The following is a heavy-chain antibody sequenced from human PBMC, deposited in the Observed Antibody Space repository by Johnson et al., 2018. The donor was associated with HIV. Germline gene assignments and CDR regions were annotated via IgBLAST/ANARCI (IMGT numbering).Heavy chain of an antibody. CDR1: GFTFSSYA. CDR3: ARTPSLPGAFDI. D-gene: IGHD1-14*01. J-gene: IGHJ3*02. Sequence: VQLVESGGGLVQPGGSLRLSCAASGFTFSSYAMSWVRQTPGKALEWVSLLSGITGRTNYADSVKGRFTISRDNPKNTLYLQMNSLRAEDTAIYYCARTPSLPGAFDIWGQGTMVTVSS. V-gene: IGHV3-23*04. CDR2: LSGITGRT.